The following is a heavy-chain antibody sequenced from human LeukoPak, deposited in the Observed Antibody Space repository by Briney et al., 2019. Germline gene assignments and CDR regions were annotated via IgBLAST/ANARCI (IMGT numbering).Heavy chain of an antibody. Sequence: PGGSLRLSCAASGFTFSSYGMHWVRQAPGKGLEWVAFIRYDGSNKYYADSVKGRFTISRDNSKNTLYLQMNSLRAEDTAVYYCAKDRTIFGVVTPLNWFDPWGQGTLVTVSS. CDR3: AKDRTIFGVVTPLNWFDP. J-gene: IGHJ5*02. CDR2: IRYDGSNK. V-gene: IGHV3-30*02. CDR1: GFTFSSYG. D-gene: IGHD3-3*01.